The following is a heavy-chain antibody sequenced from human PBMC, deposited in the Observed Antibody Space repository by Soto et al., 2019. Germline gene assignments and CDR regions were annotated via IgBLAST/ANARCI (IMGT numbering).Heavy chain of an antibody. V-gene: IGHV4-30-4*01. J-gene: IGHJ4*02. CDR2: IYYSGST. CDR1: GGSISSGDYY. CDR3: ARVGGFGATTIDY. D-gene: IGHD3-10*01. Sequence: QVQLQESGPGLVKPSQTLSLTCTVSGGSISSGDYYWSWIRQPPGKGLEWIGYIYYSGSTYYNPSLKSRVTISVDTSKTPFALKLSSVTAADTAVYYCARVGGFGATTIDYWGQGTLVTVSS.